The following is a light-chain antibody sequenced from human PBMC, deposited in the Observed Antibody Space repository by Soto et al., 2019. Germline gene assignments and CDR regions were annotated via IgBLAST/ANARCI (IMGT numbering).Light chain of an antibody. Sequence: DIQLTQSPSFLSASVGDRVTITCRASQDISSYLAWYQQRPGKVPRFLTHSASTLQSGVPSRFSATGSGTTFTLTIISLQPEDIEPYYRQQLNRLPRTFGQGTKLEV. V-gene: IGKV1-9*01. CDR1: QDISSY. CDR2: SAS. CDR3: QQLNRLPRT. J-gene: IGKJ1*01.